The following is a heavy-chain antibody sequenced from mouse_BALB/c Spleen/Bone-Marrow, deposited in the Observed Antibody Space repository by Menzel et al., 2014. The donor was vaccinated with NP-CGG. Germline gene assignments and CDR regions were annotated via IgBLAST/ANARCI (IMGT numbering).Heavy chain of an antibody. D-gene: IGHD2-1*01. CDR1: GFNIKDTH. Sequence: VQLQQSGAELVKPGASVTLSFTASGFNIKDTHMYWVMQRPEQGLEWIGRIDPANGNTKYDPKFQCKATITADTSSNTAYLQLSSLTSEDTAVYYCARNGNYGAWFAYWGQGTLVTVSA. V-gene: IGHV14-3*02. J-gene: IGHJ3*01. CDR3: ARNGNYGAWFAY. CDR2: IDPANGNT.